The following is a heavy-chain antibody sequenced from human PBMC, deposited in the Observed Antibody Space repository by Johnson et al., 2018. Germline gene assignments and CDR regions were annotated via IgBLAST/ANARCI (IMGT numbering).Heavy chain of an antibody. Sequence: QVRLVQSGGGVVQPGRSLRLSCAASGFSFSTFGMHWVRQAPGKGLEWVAVIWRDGKNKYYADSVKGRFRFSRDNSKNTLDLQMNSLRVEDTGIYYCVKERAPFDAFDIWGQGTMVTVSS. CDR2: IWRDGKNK. J-gene: IGHJ3*02. V-gene: IGHV3-33*03. CDR3: VKERAPFDAFDI. CDR1: GFSFSTFG.